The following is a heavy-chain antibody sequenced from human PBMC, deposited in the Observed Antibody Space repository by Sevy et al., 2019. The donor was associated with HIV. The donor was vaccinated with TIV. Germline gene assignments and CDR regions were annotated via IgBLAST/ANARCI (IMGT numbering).Heavy chain of an antibody. J-gene: IGHJ4*02. CDR3: ARLEQRHCNGAHCYRFDY. CDR2: IYPDDSDT. V-gene: IGHV5-51*01. D-gene: IGHD2-21*01. CDR1: GYSFTTYW. Sequence: GESLKISCEGSGYSFTTYWIGWVRQMPGKGLEWMGVIYPDDSDTRYNPSFPGQVTISADKSINTAYLEWSSLKASDTAIYYCARLEQRHCNGAHCYRFDYWGQGTLVTVSS.